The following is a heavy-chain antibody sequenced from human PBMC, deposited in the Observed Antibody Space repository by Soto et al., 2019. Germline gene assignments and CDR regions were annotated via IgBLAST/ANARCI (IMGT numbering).Heavy chain of an antibody. Sequence: ASVKVSCKASGYTFTRYGISWVRQAPGQGLEWMGWISGYNGDTNYAQKFQGRVSMTIDTSTTTAYMELRSLTSDDTAVYYCAKSGQPPYYYYGLDVWGQGTKVTVSS. D-gene: IGHD1-26*01. V-gene: IGHV1-18*01. CDR1: GYTFTRYG. CDR2: ISGYNGDT. CDR3: AKSGQPPYYYYGLDV. J-gene: IGHJ6*02.